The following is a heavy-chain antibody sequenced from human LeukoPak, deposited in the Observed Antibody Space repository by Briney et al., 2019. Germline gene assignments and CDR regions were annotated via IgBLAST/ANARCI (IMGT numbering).Heavy chain of an antibody. D-gene: IGHD2-2*01. J-gene: IGHJ4*02. Sequence: GGSLRLSCAASGFTFSDYAFHWVRQAPGKGLEWVSGLSSSGASTIYADSVKGRFSISRDNSKNTLYLQVNSLRAEDTAIYYCAKGCSTSIDCAYFDYWGQGTLVTVSS. CDR2: LSSSGAST. CDR1: GFTFSDYA. CDR3: AKGCSTSIDCAYFDY. V-gene: IGHV3-23*01.